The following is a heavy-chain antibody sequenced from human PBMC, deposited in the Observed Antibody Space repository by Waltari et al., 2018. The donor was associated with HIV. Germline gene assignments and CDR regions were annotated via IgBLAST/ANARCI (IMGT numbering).Heavy chain of an antibody. D-gene: IGHD3-22*01. CDR3: ARDRGQYYYDSFDP. V-gene: IGHV1-69*08. CDR1: GGTFSSYT. CDR2: SMPILWIA. Sequence: QVQLVQSGAEVKKPGSSVKVSCTASGGTFSSYTISWVRQAPGQGLEWMGRSMPILWIANDAQKFQGRVTITADKSTSTAYMERRSLRAVDTAVYYWARDRGQYYYDSFDPWGQGTLVTVSA. J-gene: IGHJ5*02.